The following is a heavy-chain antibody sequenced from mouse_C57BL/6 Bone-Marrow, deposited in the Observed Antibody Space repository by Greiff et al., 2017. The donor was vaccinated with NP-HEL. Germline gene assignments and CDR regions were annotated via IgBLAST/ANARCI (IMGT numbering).Heavy chain of an antibody. V-gene: IGHV1-22*01. CDR3: ARKLRGFFDY. J-gene: IGHJ2*01. D-gene: IGHD1-1*01. CDR1: GYTFTDYN. Sequence: EVKLQESGPELVKPGASVKMSCKASGYTFTDYNMHWVKQSHGKSLEWIGYINPNNGGTSYNQKFKGKATLTVNKSSSTAYMELRSLTSEDSAVYYCARKLRGFFDYWGQGTTLTVSS. CDR2: INPNNGGT.